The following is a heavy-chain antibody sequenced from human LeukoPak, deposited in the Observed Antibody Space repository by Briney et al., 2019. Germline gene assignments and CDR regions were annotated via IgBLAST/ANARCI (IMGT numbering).Heavy chain of an antibody. J-gene: IGHJ4*02. CDR2: VSAYNGNT. V-gene: IGHV1-18*01. Sequence: ASVKVSCKASGYTFTSYGISWVRQAPGQGLEWMGWVSAYNGNTNYAQNLQGRVTITTDTSTSTAYMELRSLRSDDTAVYYCARVSPLEQLVFSDPDFDYWGQGTLVTVSS. CDR3: ARVSPLEQLVFSDPDFDY. D-gene: IGHD6-6*01. CDR1: GYTFTSYG.